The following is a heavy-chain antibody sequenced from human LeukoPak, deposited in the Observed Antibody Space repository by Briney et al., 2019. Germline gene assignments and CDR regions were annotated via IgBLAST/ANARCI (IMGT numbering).Heavy chain of an antibody. CDR3: AKDQRFGDLDDY. CDR2: ISGTGATT. V-gene: IGHV3-23*01. D-gene: IGHD3-10*01. J-gene: IGHJ4*02. CDR1: GFTFNNYA. Sequence: GGSLRLSCAGFGFTFNNYAMSWVRQAPGKGLEWVSAISGTGATTYYADSVKGRFAISRDNSKNTLYLQMTSLRADDTAVYYCAKDQRFGDLDDYRGQGTLVTVSS.